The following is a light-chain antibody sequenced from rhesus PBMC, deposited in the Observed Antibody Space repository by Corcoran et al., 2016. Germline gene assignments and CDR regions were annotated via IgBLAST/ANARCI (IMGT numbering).Light chain of an antibody. CDR1: SGDIGGYNR. CDR2: EVT. V-gene: IGLV2-13*02. J-gene: IGLJ1*01. Sequence: QAALTQSPSVSGSPGQSVTISCTGASGDIGGYNRVSWYQHHPGKAPKLMIYEVTKRPSGVSDRFSGSKSGNTASRTISGLQAGDEAEYYCTSYACNSAYIFGTGSRLTVL. CDR3: TSYACNSAYI.